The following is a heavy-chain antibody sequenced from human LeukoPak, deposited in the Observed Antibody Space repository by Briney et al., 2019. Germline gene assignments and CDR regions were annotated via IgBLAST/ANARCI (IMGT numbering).Heavy chain of an antibody. J-gene: IGHJ5*02. Sequence: ASVKVSCKASGFTFTSHDYNWVRQATGQGLEWMGWMNPNSGNTGYAQKFQGRVTMTRNTSISTAYMELSSLRSEDTAVYYCARGRHAYYSNAYNWFDPWGQGTLVTVSS. CDR1: GFTFTSHD. D-gene: IGHD4-11*01. V-gene: IGHV1-8*01. CDR3: ARGRHAYYSNAYNWFDP. CDR2: MNPNSGNT.